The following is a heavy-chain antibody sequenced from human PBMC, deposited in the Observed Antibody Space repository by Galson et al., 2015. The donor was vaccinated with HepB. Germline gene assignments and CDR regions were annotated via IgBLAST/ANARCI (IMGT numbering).Heavy chain of an antibody. J-gene: IGHJ4*01. D-gene: IGHD6-13*01. CDR3: ARANAAALDY. Sequence: SLRLSCAASGFTFSTYSMNWVRQAPGKGLEWVSYISGSSASIYYADSVKGRFTISRDNDKNSLFLQMNSLTDEDTAVYYCARANAAALDYWGQGILVTVSS. V-gene: IGHV3-48*02. CDR1: GFTFSTYS. CDR2: ISGSSASI.